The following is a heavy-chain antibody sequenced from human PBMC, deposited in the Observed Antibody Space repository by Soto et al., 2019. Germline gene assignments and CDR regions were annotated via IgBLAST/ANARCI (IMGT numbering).Heavy chain of an antibody. CDR3: ARDGMTTGDT. V-gene: IGHV4-4*07. D-gene: IGHD2-21*02. CDR1: GVSVRSYT. J-gene: IGHJ4*02. Sequence: SSETLSLTCIVSGVSVRSYTWSWVRQPANKGLEWIGRVFSSVSATYNPSLKSRVSISMDTPENRISLKLDSVTAAGAGVYFCARDGMTTGDTWGPGTLVTVSS. CDR2: VFSSVSA.